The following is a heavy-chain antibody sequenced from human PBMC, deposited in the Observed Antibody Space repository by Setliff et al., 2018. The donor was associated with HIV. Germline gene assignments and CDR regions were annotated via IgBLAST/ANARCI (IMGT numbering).Heavy chain of an antibody. D-gene: IGHD6-13*01. CDR2: IYTSGST. V-gene: IGHV4-61*09. CDR3: ARHRDPPGSSWIYYYYYMDL. CDR1: GGSISSGNFY. Sequence: SETLSLTCTVSGGSISSGNFYWSWIRQPAGKGLEWIGHIYTSGSTNYNPSLKSRVTISVDTSKNQVSLRLSSVTAADTGVYYCARHRDPPGSSWIYYYYYMDLWGEGTTVTVSS. J-gene: IGHJ6*03.